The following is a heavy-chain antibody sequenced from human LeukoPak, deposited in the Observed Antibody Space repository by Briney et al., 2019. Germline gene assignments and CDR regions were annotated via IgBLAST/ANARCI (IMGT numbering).Heavy chain of an antibody. Sequence: SETLSLTCTVSGGSISSYYWSWIRQPAGKGLEWIGRIYTSGSTNYNPSLKSRVTISVDTSKNQFSLKLSSVTAADTAVYYCASGAHNWNYVYWGQGTLVTVSS. V-gene: IGHV4-4*07. CDR3: ASGAHNWNYVY. J-gene: IGHJ4*02. CDR2: IYTSGST. D-gene: IGHD1-20*01. CDR1: GGSISSYY.